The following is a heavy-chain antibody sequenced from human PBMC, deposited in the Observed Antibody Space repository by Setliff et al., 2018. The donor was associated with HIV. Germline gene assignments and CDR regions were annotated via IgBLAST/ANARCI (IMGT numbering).Heavy chain of an antibody. Sequence: ASVKVSCKASGYTMSNYGISWVRQAPGQGLEWMGWISAYNGDTNYAQKFQGRVSLTTDTSKNTAYMELRSLRSDDTAVYYCTRDEFYYDSGNYYKADYFDPWGQGTLVTVSS. CDR1: GYTMSNYG. D-gene: IGHD3-10*01. CDR3: TRDEFYYDSGNYYKADYFDP. CDR2: ISAYNGDT. J-gene: IGHJ5*02. V-gene: IGHV1-18*01.